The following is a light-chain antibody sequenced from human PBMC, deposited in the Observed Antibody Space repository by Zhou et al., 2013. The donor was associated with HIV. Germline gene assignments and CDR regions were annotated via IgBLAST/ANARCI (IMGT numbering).Light chain of an antibody. Sequence: DIQMTQSPSSLSASVGDRVTITCRASQSIRNYLNWYQQKPGKAPKLLIYAASTLQSGVPSRFSGSGSGTDFTLTISCLQSEDFATYYCQQYYSYRTFGQGTKLEIK. CDR1: QSIRNY. V-gene: IGKV1-17*01. CDR3: QQYYSYRT. CDR2: AAS. J-gene: IGKJ2*01.